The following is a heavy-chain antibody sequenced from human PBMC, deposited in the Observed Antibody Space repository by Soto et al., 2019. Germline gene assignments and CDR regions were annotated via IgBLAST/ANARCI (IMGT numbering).Heavy chain of an antibody. Sequence: GESLKISCKGSGYSFTSYWIGWVRQMPGKGLEWMGIIYPGDSDTRYSPSFQGQVTISADKSISTAYLQWSSLKASDTAMYYCASHRRVVPAAFPYYYYGMDVWGQGTTVTVSS. D-gene: IGHD2-2*01. J-gene: IGHJ6*02. CDR2: IYPGDSDT. V-gene: IGHV5-51*01. CDR3: ASHRRVVPAAFPYYYYGMDV. CDR1: GYSFTSYW.